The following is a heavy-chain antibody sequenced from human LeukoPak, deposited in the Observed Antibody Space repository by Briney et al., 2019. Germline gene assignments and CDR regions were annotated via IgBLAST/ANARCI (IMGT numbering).Heavy chain of an antibody. CDR2: ISYDGSDK. Sequence: GGSLRLSCAASGFTFDNYGMHWVRQAPGKGLEWVAIISYDGSDKYYADSVKGRFTISRDNSKNTLYLQMNSLRAEDTAVYYCAKVRVVFNWNYAYYFDSWGQGTLVTVSS. D-gene: IGHD1-7*01. CDR3: AKVRVVFNWNYAYYFDS. CDR1: GFTFDNYG. J-gene: IGHJ4*02. V-gene: IGHV3-30*18.